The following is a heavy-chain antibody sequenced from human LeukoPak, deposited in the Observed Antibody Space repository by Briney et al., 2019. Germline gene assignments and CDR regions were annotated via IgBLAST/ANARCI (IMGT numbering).Heavy chain of an antibody. J-gene: IGHJ4*02. CDR2: INSGSTYT. V-gene: IGHV3-21*04. CDR3: ARGLPATLLDY. CDR1: GFTFSSYM. Sequence: PGGSLRLSCAASGFTFSSYMMNWVRQAPGKGLEWVSSINSGSTYTYYTESVKGRFTVSRDNAKNSLYLQMNSLRAEDTAIYYCARGLPATLLDYWGQGTLVTVSS. D-gene: IGHD2-2*01.